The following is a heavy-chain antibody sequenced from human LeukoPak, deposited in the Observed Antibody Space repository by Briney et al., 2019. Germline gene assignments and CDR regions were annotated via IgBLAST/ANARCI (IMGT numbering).Heavy chain of an antibody. Sequence: GGSLRLSCAASEFTLSSYWMSWVRQAPGKGLEWVANIKHDGSEKYYVDSVKGRFTISRDNAKNSLYLQMNSLRAEDTAVYYCTRDETWGQGTLVTVSS. CDR2: IKHDGSEK. J-gene: IGHJ4*02. CDR3: TRDET. V-gene: IGHV3-7*05. CDR1: EFTLSSYW.